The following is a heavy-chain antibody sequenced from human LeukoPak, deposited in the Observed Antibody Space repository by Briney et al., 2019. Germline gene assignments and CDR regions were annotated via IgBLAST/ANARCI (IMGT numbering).Heavy chain of an antibody. V-gene: IGHV1-18*01. CDR1: GYTFTSYG. J-gene: IGHJ3*02. CDR3: ARDGYCSGGSCSRGDAFDI. CDR2: ISAYNGNT. Sequence: ASVKVSCKASGYTFTSYGISWVRQAPGQGLEWMGWISAYNGNTNYAQKLQGRVTMTTDTSTSTAYMELRSLGSDDTAVYYCARDGYCSGGSCSRGDAFDIWGQGTMVTVSS. D-gene: IGHD2-15*01.